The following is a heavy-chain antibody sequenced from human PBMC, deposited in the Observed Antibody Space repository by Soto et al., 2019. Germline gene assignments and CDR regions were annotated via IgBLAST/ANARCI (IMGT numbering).Heavy chain of an antibody. Sequence: GGSLRLSCAASGFTFSSYAMSWVRQAPGKGLGWVSVISGSGGSTYYADSVKGRFTISRDNSKNTLYLQMNSLRAEDTAVYYCARDLHGMDVWGQGTTVTVSS. CDR2: ISGSGGST. J-gene: IGHJ6*02. CDR3: ARDLHGMDV. CDR1: GFTFSSYA. V-gene: IGHV3-23*01.